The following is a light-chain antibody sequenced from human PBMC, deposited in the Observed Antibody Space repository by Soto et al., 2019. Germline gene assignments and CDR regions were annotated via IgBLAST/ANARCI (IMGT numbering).Light chain of an antibody. CDR3: QQNNYY. V-gene: IGKV1-5*01. Sequence: DIQMTQSPSTLSASVGDRVTITCRAGQNINTWLAWYQLKPGKAPKLLIYDASILESGVPSRFSGSGSGTEFTLTITGLQPDDSATYYCQQNNYYFGQGTRVDIK. CDR1: QNINTW. J-gene: IGKJ1*01. CDR2: DAS.